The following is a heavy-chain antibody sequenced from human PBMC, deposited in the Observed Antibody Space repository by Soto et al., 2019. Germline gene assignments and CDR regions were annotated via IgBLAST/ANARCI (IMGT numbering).Heavy chain of an antibody. J-gene: IGHJ3*01. CDR3: TTDSPCPLGSCYSRDAFDL. V-gene: IGHV3-15*01. CDR1: GFSLFNAW. CDR2: IKSKSDGGTT. D-gene: IGHD2-15*01. Sequence: EVQLVESGGGLVKPGGSLRLSCAASGFSLFNAWMTWVRQAPGKGLEWVGRIKSKSDGGTTDYAAPVKGRFTISRDDSKNTLYLQMNSLKTEDTAVYYCTTDSPCPLGSCYSRDAFDLWGQGTMVTVSS.